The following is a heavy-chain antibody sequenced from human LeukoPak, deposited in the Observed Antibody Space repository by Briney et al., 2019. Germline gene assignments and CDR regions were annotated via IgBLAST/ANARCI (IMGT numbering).Heavy chain of an antibody. V-gene: IGHV3-66*01. CDR1: GFTVSSNY. CDR3: ARDSADSSTAFYYYYGMDV. Sequence: GGSLRLSCAASGFTVSSNYMSWVRQAPGKGREWVSVIYSGGSTYYADSVKGRFTISRDNSKNTLYLQMNSLRAEDTAVYYCARDSADSSTAFYYYYGMDVWGQGTTVTVSS. J-gene: IGHJ6*02. CDR2: IYSGGST. D-gene: IGHD6-13*01.